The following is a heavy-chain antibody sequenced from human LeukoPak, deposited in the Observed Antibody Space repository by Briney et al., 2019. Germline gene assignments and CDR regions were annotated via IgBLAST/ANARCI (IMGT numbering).Heavy chain of an antibody. Sequence: GGSLRLSCAASGFTFSNYAMSWVRQAPGKGLEWVAVISYDGSNKYYADSVKGRFTISRDNSKNTLYLQMNSLRAEDTAVYYCAKDQWGCSSTSCYAYWGQGTLVTVSS. V-gene: IGHV3-30*18. J-gene: IGHJ4*02. CDR1: GFTFSNYA. D-gene: IGHD2-2*01. CDR2: ISYDGSNK. CDR3: AKDQWGCSSTSCYAY.